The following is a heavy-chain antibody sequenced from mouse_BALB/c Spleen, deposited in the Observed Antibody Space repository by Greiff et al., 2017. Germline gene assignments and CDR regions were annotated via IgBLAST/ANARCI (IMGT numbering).Heavy chain of an antibody. CDR1: GYTFTSYW. CDR3: SSYGYGYDEYYLDY. D-gene: IGHD2-2*01. CDR2: IARGSGST. V-gene: IGHV1S41*01. J-gene: IGHJ2*01. Sequence: DLVKPGASVKLSCTASGYTFTSYWINWIRQRPGQGLEWIGRIARGSGSTYYNEMFKGKATLTVDTSTNTAYIQLSSLSSEDSAVYFCSSYGYGYDEYYLDYWGQGTTLTVSS.